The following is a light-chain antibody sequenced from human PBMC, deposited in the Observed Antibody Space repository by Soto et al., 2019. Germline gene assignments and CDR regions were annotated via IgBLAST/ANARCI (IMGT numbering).Light chain of an antibody. CDR1: SGSIASNY. Sequence: NFMLTQPHSVSESPGKTVIISCTRSSGSIASNYVQWYQHRPGSAPTTVIYEDNQRHSGVPDRFSGSIDSSSNSASLTISGLKTEDEADYYCQSYDSSTHVVFGGGTKLTVL. J-gene: IGLJ2*01. CDR3: QSYDSSTHVV. V-gene: IGLV6-57*04. CDR2: EDN.